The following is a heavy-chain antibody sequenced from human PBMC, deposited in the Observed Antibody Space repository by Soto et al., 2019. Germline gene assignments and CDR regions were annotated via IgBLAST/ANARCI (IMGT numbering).Heavy chain of an antibody. J-gene: IGHJ4*02. CDR1: GGSISSYY. CDR3: ARHADGGNWSAGFDY. D-gene: IGHD2-15*01. Sequence: SETLSLIRTVSGGSISSYYWRWIRQPPGKGLEWIGSIYYSGSNYYNPSLKSRVTISVDTSKNQFSLKLSSVTAADTAVYYCARHADGGNWSAGFDYWGQGTLVTVSS. V-gene: IGHV4-39*01. CDR2: IYYSGSN.